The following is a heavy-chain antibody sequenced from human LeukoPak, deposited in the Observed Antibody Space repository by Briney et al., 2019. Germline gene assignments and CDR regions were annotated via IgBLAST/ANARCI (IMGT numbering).Heavy chain of an antibody. J-gene: IGHJ4*02. CDR2: TYYRTKWYN. D-gene: IGHD5-12*01. CDR3: ARGRYSGYDWGFDYFDY. CDR1: GDSVSSNSAA. V-gene: IGHV6-1*01. Sequence: SQTLSLTCAISGDSVSSNSAAWNCIGQSPSRGLEWLGRTYYRTKWYNDSAVSVKSRITINPDTSKNQFSLQLNSVTPEDTAVYYCARGRYSGYDWGFDYFDYWGQGTLVTVSS.